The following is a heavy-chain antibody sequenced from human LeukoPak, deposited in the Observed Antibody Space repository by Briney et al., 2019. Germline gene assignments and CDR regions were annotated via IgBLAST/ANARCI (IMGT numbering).Heavy chain of an antibody. D-gene: IGHD6-19*01. CDR1: GFTFSSYA. V-gene: IGHV3-23*01. J-gene: IGHJ4*02. CDR3: ASWLGHFDY. CDR2: ISASGYST. Sequence: GGSLRLSCAASGFTFSSYAMSWVRQAPGKGLEWVSAISASGYSTYYADSVKGRFTISRDNSKNTLYLQMNSLRAEDTAVYYCASWLGHFDYWGQGTLVTVSS.